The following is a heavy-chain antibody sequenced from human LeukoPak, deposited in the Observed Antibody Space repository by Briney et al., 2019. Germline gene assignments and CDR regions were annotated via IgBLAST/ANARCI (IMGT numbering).Heavy chain of an antibody. CDR2: IKEDGTEK. Sequence: GGCLSLSCAGSAFTVSNNWMTWVSQAPGKGMEGVVNIKEDGTEKYYVSSVKGRFTISRDNAKNSLYLQMNSLRAEDTAVYYCARGPSSDAFDIWGQGTMVTVSS. J-gene: IGHJ3*02. CDR3: ARGPSSDAFDI. V-gene: IGHV3-7*05. CDR1: AFTVSNNW.